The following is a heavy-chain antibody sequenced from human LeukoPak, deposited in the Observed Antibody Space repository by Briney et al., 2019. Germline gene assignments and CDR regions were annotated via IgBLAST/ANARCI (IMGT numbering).Heavy chain of an antibody. J-gene: IGHJ5*02. CDR2: IYHSGST. V-gene: IGHV4-59*12. CDR1: GGSISSYY. Sequence: SETLSLTCTVSGGSISSYYWSWIRQPPGKGLEWIGYIYHSGSTHYNPSLKSRVTISVDRSKNQFSLRLSSVTAADTAVYYCARAGDSGSYYVNWFDPWGQGTLVTVSS. D-gene: IGHD3-10*01. CDR3: ARAGDSGSYYVNWFDP.